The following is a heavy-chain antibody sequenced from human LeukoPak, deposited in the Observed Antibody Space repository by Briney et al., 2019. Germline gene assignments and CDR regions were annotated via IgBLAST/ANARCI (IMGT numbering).Heavy chain of an antibody. CDR2: IYYSGST. V-gene: IGHV4-39*01. Sequence: SETLSLTCTVSGGSISSSSYYWGWIRQPPGKGLEWIGSIYYSGSTYYNPSLKSRVTISVDTSKNQFSLKLSSVTAADTAVYYCAGHGDYYYVDVWGKGTTVTVSS. CDR3: AGHGDYYYVDV. CDR1: GGSISSSSYY. J-gene: IGHJ6*03.